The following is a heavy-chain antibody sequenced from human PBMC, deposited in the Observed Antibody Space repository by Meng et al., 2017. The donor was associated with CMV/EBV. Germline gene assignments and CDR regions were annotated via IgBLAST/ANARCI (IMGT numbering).Heavy chain of an antibody. Sequence: SCAISGDSVSSNSAAWNWIRQSPSRGLEWLGRTYYRSKWYNDYAVSVKSRITINPDTSKNQFSLQLNSVTPEDTAVYYCARDDGASSGWLSGAFDIWGQGTMVTVSS. J-gene: IGHJ3*02. CDR3: ARDDGASSGWLSGAFDI. CDR1: GDSVSSNSAA. CDR2: TYYRSKWYN. D-gene: IGHD6-19*01. V-gene: IGHV6-1*01.